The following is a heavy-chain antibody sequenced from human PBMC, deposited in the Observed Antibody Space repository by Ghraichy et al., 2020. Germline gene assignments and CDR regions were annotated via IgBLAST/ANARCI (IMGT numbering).Heavy chain of an antibody. D-gene: IGHD5-18*01. CDR1: GGSFSGYY. J-gene: IGHJ4*02. Sequence: GSLRLSCAVYGGSFSGYYWSWIRQPPGKGLEWIGEINHSGSTNYNPSLKSRVTISVDTSKNQFSLKLSSVTAADTAVYYCARGKYSYGSLDYWGQGTLVTVSS. CDR3: ARGKYSYGSLDY. V-gene: IGHV4-34*01. CDR2: INHSGST.